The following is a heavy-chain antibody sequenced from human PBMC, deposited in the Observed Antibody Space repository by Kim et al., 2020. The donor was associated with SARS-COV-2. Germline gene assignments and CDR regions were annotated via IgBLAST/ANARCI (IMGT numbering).Heavy chain of an antibody. J-gene: IGHJ5*02. CDR3: ARHGAYSSGWYWFDP. D-gene: IGHD6-19*01. Sequence: PSFQGQVTISADKSISTAYLQWSSLKASDTAMYYCARHGAYSSGWYWFDPWGQGTLVTVSS. V-gene: IGHV5-51*01.